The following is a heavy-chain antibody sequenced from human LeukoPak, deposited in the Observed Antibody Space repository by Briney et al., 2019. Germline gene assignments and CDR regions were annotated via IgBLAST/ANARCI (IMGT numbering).Heavy chain of an antibody. Sequence: PSETLSLTCTVSGGSINSYYWSWIRQPPGKGLEWIGYIYYSGSTNYNPSLKSRVTISVDTSKNQFSLRLSSVTAADTAVYYCARGDDHDYGDLYFDYWGQGTLVTVSS. CDR2: IYYSGST. V-gene: IGHV4-59*01. CDR1: GGSINSYY. D-gene: IGHD4-17*01. CDR3: ARGDDHDYGDLYFDY. J-gene: IGHJ4*02.